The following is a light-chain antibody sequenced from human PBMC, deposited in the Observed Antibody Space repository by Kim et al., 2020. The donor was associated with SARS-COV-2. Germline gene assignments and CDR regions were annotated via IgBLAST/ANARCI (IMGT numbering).Light chain of an antibody. V-gene: IGLV10-54*04. Sequence: QTATLPCSGDSNNVGDEGTAWLQQHQGHPPKLLSYRNNNRPSGISERFSASRSGNTASLTITGLQPEDEADYYCSAWDVSLRAWVFGGGTQLTVL. CDR2: RNN. CDR1: SNNVGDEG. J-gene: IGLJ3*02. CDR3: SAWDVSLRAWV.